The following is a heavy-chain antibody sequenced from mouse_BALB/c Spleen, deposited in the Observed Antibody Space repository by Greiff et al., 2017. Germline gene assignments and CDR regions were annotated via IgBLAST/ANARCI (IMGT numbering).Heavy chain of an antibody. CDR1: GYTFTSYY. D-gene: IGHD2-12*01. V-gene: IGHV1S81*02. Sequence: QVQLQQPGAELVKPGASVKLSCKASGYTFTSYYMYWVKQRPGQGLEWIGGINPSNGGTNFNEKFKSKATLTVDKSSSTAYMQLSSLTSEDSAVYYCTRSLTQLLRFAYWGQGTLVTVSA. CDR2: INPSNGGT. J-gene: IGHJ3*01. CDR3: TRSLTQLLRFAY.